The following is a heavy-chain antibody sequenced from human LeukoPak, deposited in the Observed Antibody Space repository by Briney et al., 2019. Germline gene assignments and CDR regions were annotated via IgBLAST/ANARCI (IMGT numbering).Heavy chain of an antibody. Sequence: GGSLRLSCAASGFTTSGNYITWVRQAPGKGLQWVSVIYSGGRTKYADSVKGRFSISRDNSNDTVYLQLNSLRTEDTAVYFCARVPFTSSLGDYFDYWGQGTLVTVSS. CDR2: IYSGGRT. J-gene: IGHJ4*02. CDR1: GFTTSGNY. D-gene: IGHD6-13*01. V-gene: IGHV3-66*01. CDR3: ARVPFTSSLGDYFDY.